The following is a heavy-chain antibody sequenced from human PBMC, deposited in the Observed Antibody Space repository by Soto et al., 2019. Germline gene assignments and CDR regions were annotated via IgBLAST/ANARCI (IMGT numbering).Heavy chain of an antibody. Sequence: PAETLSLTCTVSGGSFSSGSYYWSWIRQPPGKGLEWIGYIYYSGSTNYNPSLKSRVTISVDTSKNQFSLKLSSVTAADTAVYYCARDSYDYYGMDVWGQGTTVTVS. CDR2: IYYSGST. CDR1: GGSFSSGSYY. CDR3: ARDSYDYYGMDV. J-gene: IGHJ6*02. V-gene: IGHV4-61*01.